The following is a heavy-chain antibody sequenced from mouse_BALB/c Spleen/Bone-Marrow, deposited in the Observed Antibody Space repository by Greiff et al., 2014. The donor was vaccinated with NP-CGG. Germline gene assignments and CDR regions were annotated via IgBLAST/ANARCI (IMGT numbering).Heavy chain of an antibody. J-gene: IGHJ4*01. Sequence: EVKLVESGGGLVQPGGSLKLSCAASGFTFSSYGMSWVRQTPDKRLELVATINSNGGSTYYPDSAKGRFTISRDNAKNTLYLQMSSLKSEDTAMYYCARERDGYFRDAMDYWGQGTSVTVSS. CDR3: ARERDGYFRDAMDY. CDR1: GFTFSSYG. CDR2: INSNGGST. D-gene: IGHD2-3*01. V-gene: IGHV5-6-3*01.